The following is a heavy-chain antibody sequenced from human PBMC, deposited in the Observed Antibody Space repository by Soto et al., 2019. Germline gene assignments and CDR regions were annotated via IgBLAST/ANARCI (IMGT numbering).Heavy chain of an antibody. J-gene: IGHJ4*02. Sequence: GSLRLSCAASGXTFSNYCMYWLRQSPGKGLESVALISKDGNSEYSADFLKGRFTISRDNSKNTLYLQMDSLRPDYKAVYYCAKEGYYYDRSGHGKYIHFWGQGTLVTVSS. CDR1: GXTFSNYC. CDR2: ISKDGNSE. V-gene: IGHV3-30*18. CDR3: AKEGYYYDRSGHGKYIHF. D-gene: IGHD3-22*01.